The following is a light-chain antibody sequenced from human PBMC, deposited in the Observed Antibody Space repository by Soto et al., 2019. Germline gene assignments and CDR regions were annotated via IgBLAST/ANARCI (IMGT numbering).Light chain of an antibody. CDR2: GAS. Sequence: EIVMTQSPATLSVSPGERATLSSRPSGTLATNLPWYQQNLGQAPRLLIYGASTRATGIPARFSGSGSGTEFSLTISSLRSEDFAIYFCQQYNNWPPDRTFGQGTKVEIK. CDR1: GTLATN. CDR3: QQYNNWPPDRT. V-gene: IGKV3-15*01. J-gene: IGKJ1*01.